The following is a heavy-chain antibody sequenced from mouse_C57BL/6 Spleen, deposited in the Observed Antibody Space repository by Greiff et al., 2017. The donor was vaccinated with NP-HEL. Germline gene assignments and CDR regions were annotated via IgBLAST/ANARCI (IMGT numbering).Heavy chain of an antibody. Sequence: EVQVVESGGGLVKPGGSLKLSCAASGFTFSSYTMSWVRQTPEKRLEWVATISGGAGNTYYPDSVKGRFTISRDNAKNTLYLQMSSLRSEDTALYYCASSYLGNYFDYWGQGTALTVSS. CDR2: ISGGAGNT. CDR1: GFTFSSYT. V-gene: IGHV5-9*01. CDR3: ASSYLGNYFDY. D-gene: IGHD5-1-1*01. J-gene: IGHJ2*01.